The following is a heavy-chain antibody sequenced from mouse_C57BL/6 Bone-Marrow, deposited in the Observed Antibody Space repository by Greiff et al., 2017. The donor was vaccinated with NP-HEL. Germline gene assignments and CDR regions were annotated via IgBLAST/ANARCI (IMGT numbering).Heavy chain of an antibody. V-gene: IGHV14-3*01. CDR3: ARGLRRVYYAMDY. CDR1: GFNIKNTY. CDR2: IDPANGNT. J-gene: IGHJ4*01. D-gene: IGHD2-2*01. Sequence: VQLKESVAELVRPGASVKLSCTASGFNIKNTYMHWVKQRPEQGLEWIGRIDPANGNTKYAPKFQGKATITADTSSNTAYLQLSSLTSEDTAIYYCARGLRRVYYAMDYWGQGTSVTVSS.